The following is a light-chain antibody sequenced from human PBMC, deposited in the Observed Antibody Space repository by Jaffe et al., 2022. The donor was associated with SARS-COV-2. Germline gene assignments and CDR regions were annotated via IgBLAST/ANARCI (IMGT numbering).Light chain of an antibody. CDR2: AAS. CDR1: QDIRSY. CDR3: QQLDSYPIT. Sequence: DIQLTQSPSFLSASVGDRVTITCRASQDIRSYLAWYRQEPGKAPKLLIYAASTLQSGVPSRFSGSGFGTDFTLTINSLHPEDFATYYCQQLDSYPITFGRGTRLEIK. V-gene: IGKV1-9*01. J-gene: IGKJ5*01.